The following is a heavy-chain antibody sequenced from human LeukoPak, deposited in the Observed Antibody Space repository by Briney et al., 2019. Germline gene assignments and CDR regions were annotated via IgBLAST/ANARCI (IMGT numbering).Heavy chain of an antibody. CDR1: GGTFSSYA. CDR2: IIPILGIA. D-gene: IGHD3-3*01. CDR3: AREEGYDKNWFDP. J-gene: IGHJ5*02. V-gene: IGHV1-69*04. Sequence: SVKVSFKASGGTFSSYAISWVRQAPGQGLEWMGRIIPILGIANYAQKFQGRVTITADKSTSTAYMELSSLRSEDTAVYYCAREEGYDKNWFDPWGQGTLVTVSS.